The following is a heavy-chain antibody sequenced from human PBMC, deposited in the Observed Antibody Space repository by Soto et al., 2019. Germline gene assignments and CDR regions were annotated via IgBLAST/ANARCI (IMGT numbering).Heavy chain of an antibody. CDR3: ASRKITSDAFEI. J-gene: IGHJ3*02. CDR2: IYPRDSDT. Sequence: GESLKISCKGSGDSFTSYWIGWVRQMPGKGLEWMGIIYPRDSDTRYRPSFQGQVTISADKSISTTYLQWSSLKASDSAVYYCASRKITSDAFEIWCQGTMVTVSS. V-gene: IGHV5-51*01. CDR1: GDSFTSYW.